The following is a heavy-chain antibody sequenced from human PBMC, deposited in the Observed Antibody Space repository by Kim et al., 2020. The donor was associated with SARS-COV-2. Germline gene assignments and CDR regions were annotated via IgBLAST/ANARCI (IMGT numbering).Heavy chain of an antibody. CDR1: GFTFSSYS. J-gene: IGHJ6*02. D-gene: IGHD3-22*01. CDR3: ARVHVITMIEVVEVPYYYGMDV. CDR2: ISSSSSTI. Sequence: GGSLRLSCAASGFTFSSYSMHWVRQAPGKGLEWVSYISSSSSTIYYADSVKGRFTISRDNAKNSLCLQMNSLRAEDTAVYYCARVHVITMIEVVEVPYYYGMDVWGQGATSTASS. V-gene: IGHV3-48*01.